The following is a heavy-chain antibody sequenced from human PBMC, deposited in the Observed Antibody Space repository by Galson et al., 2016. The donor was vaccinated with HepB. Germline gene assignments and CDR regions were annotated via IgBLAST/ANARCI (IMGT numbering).Heavy chain of an antibody. D-gene: IGHD2-21*01. J-gene: IGHJ4*02. CDR2: MSPGGSIK. V-gene: IGHV3-30*18. CDR1: GFAFTAYE. Sequence: SLRLSCATSGFAFTAYEVHWVRQAPGKGLEWVAVMSPGGSIKLYTDSVKGRFTTSRDNSRNTLYLQMNSLRPEDTAVYYCAKDQIPGAPDFFDFWGQGTLVTVSS. CDR3: AKDQIPGAPDFFDF.